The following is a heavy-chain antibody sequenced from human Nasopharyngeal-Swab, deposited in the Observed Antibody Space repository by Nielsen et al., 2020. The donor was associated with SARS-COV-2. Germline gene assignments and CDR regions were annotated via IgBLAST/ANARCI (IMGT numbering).Heavy chain of an antibody. D-gene: IGHD6-25*01. Sequence: SVNVSCKASRYTFTSYCISWLRQPPRQRLECMGRLSAYNGRTYYAQKFQGRVTMTTDTYTSTTYMDLRSLRSDDTAVYYCARDPRGPDYWGQGTLVTVSS. CDR3: ARDPRGPDY. CDR2: LSAYNGRT. V-gene: IGHV1-18*01. J-gene: IGHJ4*02. CDR1: RYTFTSYC.